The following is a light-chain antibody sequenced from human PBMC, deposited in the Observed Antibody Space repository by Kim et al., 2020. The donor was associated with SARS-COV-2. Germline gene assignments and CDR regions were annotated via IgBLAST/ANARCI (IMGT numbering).Light chain of an antibody. CDR1: QSVSNN. CDR3: QQYNNWPPWT. V-gene: IGKV3-15*01. J-gene: IGKJ1*01. CDR2: GAS. Sequence: SPGERVILSCRASQSVSNNLAWYQQRPGQAPRLLIYGASIRATDIPVRFTGSGSGTEFTLTISSLRSEDFAVYYCQQYNNWPPWTFGQGTKVDIK.